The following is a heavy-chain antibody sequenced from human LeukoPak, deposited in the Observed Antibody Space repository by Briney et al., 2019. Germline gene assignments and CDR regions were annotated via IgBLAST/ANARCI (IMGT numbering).Heavy chain of an antibody. J-gene: IGHJ3*02. CDR3: ARGGYYGSGSYLSDI. CDR2: IRQDGSEK. CDR1: GFTFSSYW. V-gene: IGHV3-7*01. Sequence: GGSLRLSCAASGFTFSSYWMSWVRQAPGKGLEWVANIRQDGSEKYYVDSVKGRFTISRDNAKNSLYLQMNSLRAEDTAVYYCARGGYYGSGSYLSDIWGQGTMVTVSS. D-gene: IGHD3-10*01.